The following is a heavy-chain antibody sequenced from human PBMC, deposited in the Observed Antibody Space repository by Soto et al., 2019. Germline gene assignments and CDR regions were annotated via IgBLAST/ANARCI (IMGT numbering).Heavy chain of an antibody. CDR2: ISSSDSI. CDR1: RFTFSDYY. D-gene: IGHD3-22*01. Sequence: PAGSLRLSCAASRFTFSDYYMSWIRQAPGKGLEWVSYISSSDSIYYADSVKGRFAISRDNAKNSLYLQMNSLRAEDTAVYYCARDLGYYDSSGYFDYWGQGTLVTVSS. V-gene: IGHV3-11*01. J-gene: IGHJ4*02. CDR3: ARDLGYYDSSGYFDY.